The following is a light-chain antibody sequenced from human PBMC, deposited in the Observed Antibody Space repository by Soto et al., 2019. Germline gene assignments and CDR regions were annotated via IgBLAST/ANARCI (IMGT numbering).Light chain of an antibody. CDR3: QHYYNIPPT. Sequence: DVGMTKSPESLSVSLGERATINCKSSQSVLYSSNNKNYLSWYQQKPGQPPKLLIYWASTRESGVPDRFSGSGSGTDFTLTISSLQAEDVAVYYCQHYYNIPPTFGGGTKVDIK. J-gene: IGKJ4*01. CDR1: QSVLYSSNNKNY. CDR2: WAS. V-gene: IGKV4-1*01.